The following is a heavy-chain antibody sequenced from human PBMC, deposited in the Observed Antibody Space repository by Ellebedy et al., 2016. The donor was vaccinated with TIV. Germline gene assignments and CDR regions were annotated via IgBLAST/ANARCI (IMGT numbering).Heavy chain of an antibody. Sequence: GESLKISCAASGFTFNTYAMHWVRQAPGKGLEWVAVISYDGSNKYYAAFVKGRFTISRDNSNNTLYLKMSSVRAEDTAVYYCAKIFRGSKTYYDPLTGADRFDFWGQGILVTVSS. D-gene: IGHD3-9*01. J-gene: IGHJ4*02. CDR1: GFTFNTYA. CDR3: AKIFRGSKTYYDPLTGADRFDF. CDR2: ISYDGSNK. V-gene: IGHV3-30*15.